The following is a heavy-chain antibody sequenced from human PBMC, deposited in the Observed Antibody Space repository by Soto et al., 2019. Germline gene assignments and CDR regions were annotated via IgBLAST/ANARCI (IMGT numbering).Heavy chain of an antibody. CDR1: GYTFTSYG. CDR2: ISAYNGDT. Sequence: ASVKVSCKASGYTFTSYGFSWVRQAPGQGLEWMGWISAYNGDTNYPQKFQARVTMTTDTSTSTAYLDLRSLRSDDTAVYHCARSSGTYPPSRYYYGLDVWGQGTTVTVSS. J-gene: IGHJ6*02. CDR3: ARSSGTYPPSRYYYGLDV. V-gene: IGHV1-18*01. D-gene: IGHD1-26*01.